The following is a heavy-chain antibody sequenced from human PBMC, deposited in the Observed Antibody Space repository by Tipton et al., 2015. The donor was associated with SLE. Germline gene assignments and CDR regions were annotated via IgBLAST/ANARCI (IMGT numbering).Heavy chain of an antibody. V-gene: IGHV3-72*01. Sequence: SLRLSCAASGFACSDHYMEWVRQAPGKGLEWVGRIRKKVSTYTTEYAASVKGRFTISRDDSKNIAYLQMDSLKSEDTAVYYCTAGNDGDKIEYWGQGTLVTVSS. CDR2: IRKKVSTYTT. CDR1: GFACSDHY. D-gene: IGHD1-1*01. CDR3: TAGNDGDKIEY. J-gene: IGHJ4*02.